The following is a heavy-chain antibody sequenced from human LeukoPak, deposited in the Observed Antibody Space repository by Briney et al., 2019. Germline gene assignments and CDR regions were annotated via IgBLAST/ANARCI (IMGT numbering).Heavy chain of an antibody. V-gene: IGHV3-74*01. CDR3: TRGTAGHSGVDY. J-gene: IGHJ4*02. CDR2: INPDGSFT. Sequence: GGSLRLSCAASGFTFSSYWMHWVRQAPGKGLVWVSRINPDGSFTSYADSVKGRFTISRDNAKNTLYLQMNSLRDEDTAVFYCTRGTAGHSGVDYWGQGTLVTVSS. CDR1: GFTFSSYW. D-gene: IGHD6-13*01.